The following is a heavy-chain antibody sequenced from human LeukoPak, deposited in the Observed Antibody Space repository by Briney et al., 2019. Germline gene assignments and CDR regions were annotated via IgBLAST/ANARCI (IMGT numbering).Heavy chain of an antibody. Sequence: GGSLRLSCAASGFTFSSYWMHWVRQAPGKGLVWVSRINSDGSRTSYADSVKGRFTISRDNAKNTLYLQMNSLRAEDTSVYYCARGRARNNWNDAVDNWGQGTLVTVSS. D-gene: IGHD1-20*01. J-gene: IGHJ4*02. CDR2: INSDGSRT. V-gene: IGHV3-74*01. CDR3: ARGRARNNWNDAVDN. CDR1: GFTFSSYW.